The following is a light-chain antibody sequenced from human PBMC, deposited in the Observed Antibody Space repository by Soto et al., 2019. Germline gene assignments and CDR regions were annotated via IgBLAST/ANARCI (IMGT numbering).Light chain of an antibody. CDR2: EAS. CDR1: QDISKL. V-gene: IGKV1-33*01. CDR3: QQYDNPPFT. Sequence: DIQMTQSPSSLSASVGDRVTITCQASQDISKLLNWYQVKPGKAPKLLVYEASSLETGVPSVFSGGGSGTDFYLTITSLRPEDIATYYCQQYDNPPFTFGLGTKLEIK. J-gene: IGKJ2*01.